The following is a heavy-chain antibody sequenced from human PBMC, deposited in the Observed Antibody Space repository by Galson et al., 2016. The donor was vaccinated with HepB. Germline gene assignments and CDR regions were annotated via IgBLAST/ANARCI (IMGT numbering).Heavy chain of an antibody. CDR2: IKEDGSEQ. CDR3: AGISGYSSGWYHYFGY. D-gene: IGHD6-19*01. CDR1: GFTFSRSW. Sequence: SLRLSCAASGFTFSRSWMTWVRQAPGKGLEWVANIKEDGSEQFYVDSVKGRFTISRDNAKSSLYLHMSSLRSEDTAVYYCAGISGYSSGWYHYFGYWGQGTLVTVSS. V-gene: IGHV3-7*03. J-gene: IGHJ4*02.